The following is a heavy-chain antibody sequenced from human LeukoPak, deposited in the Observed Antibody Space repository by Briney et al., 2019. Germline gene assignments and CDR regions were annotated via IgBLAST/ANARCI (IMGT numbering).Heavy chain of an antibody. Sequence: PGGSLRLSCAASGFTFSTYAVNWVRQAPGKGLEWVSAISGSGGSTYYADSVKGRFTISRDNSKNTLYLQMNSLRAEDTAVYYCAKDRVATITFCDYWGQGTLVTVSS. J-gene: IGHJ4*02. CDR3: AKDRVATITFCDY. CDR1: GFTFSTYA. D-gene: IGHD5-24*01. V-gene: IGHV3-23*01. CDR2: ISGSGGST.